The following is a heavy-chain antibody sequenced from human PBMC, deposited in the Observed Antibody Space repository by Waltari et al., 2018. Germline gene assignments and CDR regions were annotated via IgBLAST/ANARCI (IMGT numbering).Heavy chain of an antibody. D-gene: IGHD6-13*01. Sequence: QVQLQESGPGLVKPSQTLSLTCTVSGGSISSGSYHWSWIRQPAGKGLEWIGRIYTSGSTNYNPSLKSRVTISVDTSKNQFSLKLSSVTAADTAVYYCARDFRAAATPFDIWGQGTMVTVSS. CDR1: GGSISSGSYH. CDR3: ARDFRAAATPFDI. CDR2: IYTSGST. V-gene: IGHV4-61*02. J-gene: IGHJ3*02.